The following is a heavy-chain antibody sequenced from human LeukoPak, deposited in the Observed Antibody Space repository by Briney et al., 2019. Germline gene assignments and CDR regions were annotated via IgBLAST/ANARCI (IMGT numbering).Heavy chain of an antibody. V-gene: IGHV3-7*01. D-gene: IGHD3-10*01. CDR1: GFAFSNYW. Sequence: GGSLRLSCAASGFAFSNYWMTWVRQAPGKGLEWVANIKPDGSDKYYVDSVKDRFTISRDNAKNSLYLQMNSLRAEDTAVYYCATAYYYATADWGQGTLVTVSS. J-gene: IGHJ4*02. CDR2: IKPDGSDK. CDR3: ATAYYYATAD.